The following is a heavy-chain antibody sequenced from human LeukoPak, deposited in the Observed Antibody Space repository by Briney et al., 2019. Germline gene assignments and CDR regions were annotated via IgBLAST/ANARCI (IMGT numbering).Heavy chain of an antibody. Sequence: GGSLRLSCAASGFTFRNFWMTWVRQAPGKGLEWVANTKEDDSEKYYVDSVRGRFTTSRDNAKNSLYLQMNSLRAEETAVYYCARLHSGRYYGDAFDIWGQGTMVTVSS. V-gene: IGHV3-7*03. CDR1: GFTFRNFW. CDR2: TKEDDSEK. J-gene: IGHJ3*02. D-gene: IGHD1-26*01. CDR3: ARLHSGRYYGDAFDI.